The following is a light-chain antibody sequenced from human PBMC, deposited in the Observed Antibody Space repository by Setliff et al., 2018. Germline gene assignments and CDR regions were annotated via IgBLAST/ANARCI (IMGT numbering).Light chain of an antibody. CDR2: DVS. CDR3: CSYAASYNPYV. V-gene: IGLV2-14*03. CDR1: SSDIGAYDY. Sequence: LTQPASVSGSPGQSITIYCIGSSSDIGAYDYVAWYQQHPGKAPKLMIYDVSHRPSGVSHRFSASKSGNTASLTISGLQADDEADYFCCSYAASYNPYVFGTGTKVTVL. J-gene: IGLJ1*01.